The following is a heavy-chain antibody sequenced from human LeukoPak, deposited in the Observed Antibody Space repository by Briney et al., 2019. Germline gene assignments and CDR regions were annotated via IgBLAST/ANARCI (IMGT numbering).Heavy chain of an antibody. CDR1: GFTFSSYS. J-gene: IGHJ4*02. CDR3: ARDGSGSSFDY. Sequence: GGSLRLSCAASGFTFSSYSMNWVGQAPGKGLEWVSSISSSSYIYYADSVKGRFTISRDNAKNSLYLQMNSLRAEDTAVYYCARDGSGSSFDYWGQGTLVTVSS. CDR2: ISSSSYI. D-gene: IGHD2-15*01. V-gene: IGHV3-21*01.